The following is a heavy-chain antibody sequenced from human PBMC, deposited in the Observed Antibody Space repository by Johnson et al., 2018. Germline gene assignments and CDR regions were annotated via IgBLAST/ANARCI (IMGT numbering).Heavy chain of an antibody. Sequence: QVQLVQSGGGLIQPGGSLRLSCAASGFTVSSNYMSWVRQAPGKGLEWVTLLCYDGSNKYHVESVKGRFTISRDNSKNTLYLQKNSLRAEDTAVYYCAKALYCSGGSCYSGLQHWGQGTLVTVSS. V-gene: IGHV3-33*08. CDR3: AKALYCSGGSCYSGLQH. CDR1: GFTVSSNY. CDR2: LCYDGSNK. D-gene: IGHD2-15*01. J-gene: IGHJ1*01.